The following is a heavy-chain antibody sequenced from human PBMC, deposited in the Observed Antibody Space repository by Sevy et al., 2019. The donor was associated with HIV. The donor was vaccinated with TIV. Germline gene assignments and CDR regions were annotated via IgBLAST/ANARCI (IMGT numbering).Heavy chain of an antibody. CDR3: ARVQYYHYVWGSYRYDY. CDR1: GFTFSSYS. J-gene: IGHJ4*02. D-gene: IGHD3-16*02. CDR2: ISSSSSAI. V-gene: IGHV3-48*02. Sequence: GGSLRLSCAASGFTFSSYSMNWVRQAPGKGLEWLSYISSSSSAIYYADSLKGRFTISRDNAKNSLFLQMNSLRDEDTAVYFCARVQYYHYVWGSYRYDYWGQGTLVTVSS.